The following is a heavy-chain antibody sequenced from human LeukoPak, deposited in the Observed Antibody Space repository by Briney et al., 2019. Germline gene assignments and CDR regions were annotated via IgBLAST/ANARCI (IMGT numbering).Heavy chain of an antibody. D-gene: IGHD4-17*01. J-gene: IGHJ4*02. CDR2: INHSGST. Sequence: SETLSLTCAVYGGSFSGYYWSWIRQPPGKGLEWIGEINHSGSTNYNPSLKSRVTISVDTSKNQFSLKLSSVTAADTAVYYCARTTPFVDYWSQGTLVTVSS. CDR1: GGSFSGYY. CDR3: ARTTPFVDY. V-gene: IGHV4-34*01.